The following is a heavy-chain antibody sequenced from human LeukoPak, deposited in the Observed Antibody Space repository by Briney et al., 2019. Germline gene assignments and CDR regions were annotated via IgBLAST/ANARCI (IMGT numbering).Heavy chain of an antibody. CDR3: ATLEYSTSSGGY. V-gene: IGHV3-9*01. CDR2: ISWNSGSI. J-gene: IGHJ4*02. Sequence: PGGSLRLSCAASGFTFNHYAMHWVRQAPGKGLEWVSGISWNSGSIGYADSVKGRFTISRDNAKNSLYLQMNSLRAEDTALYYCATLEYSTSSGGYWGQGTLVTVSS. CDR1: GFTFNHYA. D-gene: IGHD6-6*01.